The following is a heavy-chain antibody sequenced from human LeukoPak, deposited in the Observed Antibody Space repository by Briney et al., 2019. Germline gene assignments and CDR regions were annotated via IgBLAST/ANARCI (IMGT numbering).Heavy chain of an antibody. D-gene: IGHD4-17*01. CDR1: GFTFSSYA. CDR3: AKEGNGDYYFAY. CDR2: ISGSGDST. V-gene: IGHV3-23*01. Sequence: GGSLRLSCEASGFTFSSYAMSWVRQAPGKGLEWVSAISGSGDSTYYADAVKGRFTISRDNSKNTLYLQMTRLRAEDTAIYYCAKEGNGDYYFAYWGQGTLVTVSS. J-gene: IGHJ4*02.